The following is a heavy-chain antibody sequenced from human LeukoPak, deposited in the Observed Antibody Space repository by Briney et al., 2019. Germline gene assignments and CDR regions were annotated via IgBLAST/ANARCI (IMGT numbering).Heavy chain of an antibody. J-gene: IGHJ4*02. V-gene: IGHV3-66*01. D-gene: IGHD3-10*01. CDR1: GFTVNSNY. CDR2: IYSGGDT. Sequence: GGSLKLSCAASGFTVNSNYMNWVRQAPGQGLEWVSVIYSGGDTYYADSVKDRFTISRDSSKSALYLQMNSLGADDTPVYYCARGGRNSGSHYFESYFALWGQGTLVTVSS. CDR3: ARGGRNSGSHYFESYFAL.